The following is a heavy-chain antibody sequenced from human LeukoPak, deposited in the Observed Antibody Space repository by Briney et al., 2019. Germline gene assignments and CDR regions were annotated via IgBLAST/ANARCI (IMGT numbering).Heavy chain of an antibody. D-gene: IGHD4-17*01. CDR3: ARQSDYGDYDVDY. V-gene: IGHV5-51*01. J-gene: IGHJ4*02. CDR2: IYPGDSDT. Sequence: GESLKISCKGSGYSFTSQWIGWVRQMPGKGLEWMGIIYPGDSDTRYSPSFQGQVTISADKSISTAYLQWSGLKASDTAMYYCARQSDYGDYDVDYWGQGTLVTVSS. CDR1: GYSFTSQW.